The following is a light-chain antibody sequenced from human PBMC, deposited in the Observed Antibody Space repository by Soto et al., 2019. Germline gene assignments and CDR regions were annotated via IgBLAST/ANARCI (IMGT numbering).Light chain of an antibody. CDR2: DVG. CDR1: SSDVGGYNY. CDR3: SSYTGSSTLDV. V-gene: IGLV2-14*01. J-gene: IGLJ1*01. Sequence: QSVLTQPASVSGSPGQSITISCTGTSSDVGGYNYVSWYQQYPGKAPKVMIYDVGNRPSGVSNRFSGSKSGNTASLTISGLQPENEADSYCSSYTGSSTLDVFGPGTTVPVL.